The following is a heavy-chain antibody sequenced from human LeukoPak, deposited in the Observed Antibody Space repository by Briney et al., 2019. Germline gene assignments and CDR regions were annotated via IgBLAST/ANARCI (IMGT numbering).Heavy chain of an antibody. CDR1: GGSISSYY. V-gene: IGHV4-59*01. CDR3: ARDICGYNYGCFDS. CDR2: IDYSGST. J-gene: IGHJ4*02. D-gene: IGHD5-18*01. Sequence: PSETLSLTCTVSGGSISSYYWSWIRQPPGKGLEWIGYIDYSGSTNYNPSLKSRVTISVDTSKNQFSLKLNSVTAADTAVYYCARDICGYNYGCFDSWGQGTLVTVSS.